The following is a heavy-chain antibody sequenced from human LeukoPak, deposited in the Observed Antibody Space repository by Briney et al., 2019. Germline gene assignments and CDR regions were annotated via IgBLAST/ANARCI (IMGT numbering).Heavy chain of an antibody. Sequence: SGTLSLTCAVSGGSISNSNWWSWVRQPPGKGLEWIGEIYHSGDTNYNPSLKSRVTISVDKSKNQFSLKLSSATAADTAVYYCAREIYTGGFDHWGQGTLVTVSS. V-gene: IGHV4-4*02. D-gene: IGHD2-8*02. CDR3: AREIYTGGFDH. CDR2: IYHSGDT. J-gene: IGHJ4*02. CDR1: GGSISNSNW.